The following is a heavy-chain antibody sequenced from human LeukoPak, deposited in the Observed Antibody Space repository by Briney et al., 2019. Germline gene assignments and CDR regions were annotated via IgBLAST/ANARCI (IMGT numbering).Heavy chain of an antibody. CDR3: ARGGITGTTRGPTRLNDAFDI. V-gene: IGHV1-2*04. J-gene: IGHJ3*02. CDR2: INPNSGGT. Sequence: ASVKVSCKASGYTFTGYYMHWVRQAPGQGLEWMGWINPNSGGTNYAQKFQGWVTMTRDTSISTAYMELSRLRSDDTAVYYCARGGITGTTRGPTRLNDAFDIWGQGTMVTVSS. CDR1: GYTFTGYY. D-gene: IGHD1-20*01.